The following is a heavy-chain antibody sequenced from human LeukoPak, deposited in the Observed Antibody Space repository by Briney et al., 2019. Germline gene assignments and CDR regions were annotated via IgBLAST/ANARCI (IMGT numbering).Heavy chain of an antibody. CDR1: GYTLTELS. CDR2: FDPEDGET. J-gene: IGHJ4*02. D-gene: IGHD4-17*01. CDR3: ATTAGDYGSFDY. Sequence: GASVKASCKVSGYTLTELSMHWVRQAPGKGLEWMGGFDPEDGETIYAQKFQGRVTMTEDTSTDTAYMELSSLRSEDTAVYYCATTAGDYGSFDYWGQGTLVTVSS. V-gene: IGHV1-24*01.